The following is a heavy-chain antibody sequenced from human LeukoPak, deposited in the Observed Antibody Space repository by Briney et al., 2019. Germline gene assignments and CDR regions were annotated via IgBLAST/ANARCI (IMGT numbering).Heavy chain of an antibody. Sequence: SETLSLTCTVSGGSISSYYWSWIRQTPGKGLEWIGYIYYSGTTNYNPSLRSRVAISLDTSKNQFSLKLSSVTAADTAVYYCARGEPAFSSGWDTYYFDYWGQGTLVTVSS. CDR2: IYYSGTT. J-gene: IGHJ4*02. V-gene: IGHV4-59*01. D-gene: IGHD6-19*01. CDR1: GGSISSYY. CDR3: ARGEPAFSSGWDTYYFDY.